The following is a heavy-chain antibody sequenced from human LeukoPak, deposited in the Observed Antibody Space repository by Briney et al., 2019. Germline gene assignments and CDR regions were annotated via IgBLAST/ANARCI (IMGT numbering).Heavy chain of an antibody. V-gene: IGHV4-38-2*01. Sequence: SETLSLTRAVSGYSLSSGYYWGWIRQPPGKGLEWIGSIYHSGSTYYNPSLKSRVTISVDTSKNQFSLKLSSVTAADTAVYYCARGQDDFWSGYYWDYWGQGTLVTVSS. CDR3: ARGQDDFWSGYYWDY. D-gene: IGHD3-3*01. CDR2: IYHSGST. J-gene: IGHJ4*02. CDR1: GYSLSSGYY.